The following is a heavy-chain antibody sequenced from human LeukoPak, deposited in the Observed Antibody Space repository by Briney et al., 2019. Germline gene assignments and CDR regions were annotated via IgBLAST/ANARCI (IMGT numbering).Heavy chain of an antibody. CDR1: TFTFSSYY. CDR2: MSRSSDYT. Sequence: GGSLRLSCAASTFTFSSYYMNWVRQAPRKGLEWVSSMSRSSDYTYYADSVKGRFTISRDNAKKSLYLQMNSLRAEDTAVYYCAVAGLSYWYFDLWGRGTLVTVSS. D-gene: IGHD6-19*01. J-gene: IGHJ2*01. CDR3: AVAGLSYWYFDL. V-gene: IGHV3-21*01.